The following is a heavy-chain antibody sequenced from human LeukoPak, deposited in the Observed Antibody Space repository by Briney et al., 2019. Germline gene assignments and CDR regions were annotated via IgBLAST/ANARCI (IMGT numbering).Heavy chain of an antibody. Sequence: GESLKISCQGSGYSFTRYWIGWVRQMPGKGLEWMGIIYPGDSDIRYSPSFQGQVTISADKSISTAYLQWSSLKASDTAMYYCARLSYSSSQSSPLHNWFDPWGQGTLVTVSS. CDR3: ARLSYSSSQSSPLHNWFDP. CDR2: IYPGDSDI. J-gene: IGHJ5*02. CDR1: GYSFTRYW. D-gene: IGHD6-13*01. V-gene: IGHV5-51*01.